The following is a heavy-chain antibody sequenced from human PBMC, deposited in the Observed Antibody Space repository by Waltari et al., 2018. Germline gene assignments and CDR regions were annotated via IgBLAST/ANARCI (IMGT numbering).Heavy chain of an antibody. CDR1: GFTVSSNY. D-gene: IGHD2-2*01. V-gene: IGHV3-53*02. CDR2: IYSGGST. Sequence: EVQLVETGGGLIQPGGSLRLSCAASGFTVSSNYMSWVRQAQGKGLEWVSVIYSGGSTYYADSVKGRFTISRDNSKNTLYLQMNSLRAEDTAVYYCARDYCSSTSCPPYYYYMDVWGKGTTVTVSS. CDR3: ARDYCSSTSCPPYYYYMDV. J-gene: IGHJ6*03.